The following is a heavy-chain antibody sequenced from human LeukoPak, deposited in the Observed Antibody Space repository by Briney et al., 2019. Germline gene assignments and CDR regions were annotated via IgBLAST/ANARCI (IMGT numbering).Heavy chain of an antibody. Sequence: GGSLRLSCAATGFTFSHHGMHWVRQAPGKGLEWVAAISFDGSDHYYADSVKGRFTMSRDNSKNTVCLQMNSLRAEDTAVYYCAEDYEDTAGAGLDSWGQGSLVTVSS. D-gene: IGHD5-18*01. J-gene: IGHJ4*02. V-gene: IGHV3-30*18. CDR3: AEDYEDTAGAGLDS. CDR2: ISFDGSDH. CDR1: GFTFSHHG.